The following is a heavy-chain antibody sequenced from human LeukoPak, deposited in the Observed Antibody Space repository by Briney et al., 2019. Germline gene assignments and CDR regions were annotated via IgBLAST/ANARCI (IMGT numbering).Heavy chain of an antibody. Sequence: PSETLPLTCTVSGDSISNYYWSWIRQPPGKGLEWIGHIYYSGSTNYNPSLRSRVTISVDTSKNQFSLKLSSVTAADTAVYYCANSLYSSSWFDYWGQGTLVTVSS. D-gene: IGHD6-13*01. V-gene: IGHV4-59*08. CDR3: ANSLYSSSWFDY. CDR2: IYYSGST. CDR1: GDSISNYY. J-gene: IGHJ4*02.